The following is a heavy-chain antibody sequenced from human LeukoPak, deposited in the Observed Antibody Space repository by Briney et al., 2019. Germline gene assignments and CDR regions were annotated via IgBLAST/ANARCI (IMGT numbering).Heavy chain of an antibody. CDR1: GFTFNTYT. V-gene: IGHV3-48*04. Sequence: GGSLRLSCAASGFTFNTYTMNWVRQAPGKGLEWVSYISSSGSTIYYADSVKGRFTISRDNAKNSLYLQMNSLRAEDTAVYYCARENYYYDSSGYYPNFDYWGQGTLVTVSS. D-gene: IGHD3-22*01. J-gene: IGHJ4*02. CDR2: ISSSGSTI. CDR3: ARENYYYDSSGYYPNFDY.